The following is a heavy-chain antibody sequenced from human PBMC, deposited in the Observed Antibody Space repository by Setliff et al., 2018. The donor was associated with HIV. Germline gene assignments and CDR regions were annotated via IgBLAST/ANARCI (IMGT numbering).Heavy chain of an antibody. Sequence: VKVSCKTSRATFNTYTFSWVRQAPGRGLEWMGGIIPILGTPNYAQKFQGRVKITADKATSTIYVEVNSLTFDDTAVIYCAREGGMYGSDHHFDSWGQGTPVTVSS. J-gene: IGHJ4*02. V-gene: IGHV1-69*08. CDR2: IIPILGTP. CDR3: AREGGMYGSDHHFDS. D-gene: IGHD6-19*01. CDR1: RATFNTYT.